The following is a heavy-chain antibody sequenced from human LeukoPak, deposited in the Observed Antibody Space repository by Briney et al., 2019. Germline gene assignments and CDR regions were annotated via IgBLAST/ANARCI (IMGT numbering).Heavy chain of an antibody. V-gene: IGHV1-69*13. Sequence: SVKVSCKASGGTFSSYAISWVRQAPGQGLEWMGGIIPIFGTANYAQKFQGRVTITADESTSTAYMELSSLRSEDTAAYYCARRSQVVPAAARRDYYYYMDVWGKGTTVTISS. CDR3: ARRSQVVPAAARRDYYYYMDV. J-gene: IGHJ6*03. D-gene: IGHD2-2*01. CDR2: IIPIFGTA. CDR1: GGTFSSYA.